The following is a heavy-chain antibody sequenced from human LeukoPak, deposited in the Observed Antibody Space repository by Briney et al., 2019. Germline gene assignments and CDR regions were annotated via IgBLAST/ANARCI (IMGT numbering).Heavy chain of an antibody. J-gene: IGHJ4*02. CDR1: GFSLSTGGVG. CDR2: IYWDDDK. D-gene: IGHD3-10*01. Sequence: SGPTLVNPTQTLTLTCTFSGFSLSTGGVGVGWIRQPPGKTLEGLALIYWDDDKHYSPSLKTRLTITKDTSKNQAVLTMTNMDPVGTATYYCAHIDVYGSGRFFDYWGQGTLVTVSS. CDR3: AHIDVYGSGRFFDY. V-gene: IGHV2-5*02.